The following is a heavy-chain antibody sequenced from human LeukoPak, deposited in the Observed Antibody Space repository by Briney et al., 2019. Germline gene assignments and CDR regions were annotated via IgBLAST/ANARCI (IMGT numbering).Heavy chain of an antibody. J-gene: IGHJ4*02. CDR1: GGSISSYYW. D-gene: IGHD1-14*01. V-gene: IGHV2-5*08. CDR2: IYRDDDK. CDR3: AHRRVGQPFDY. Sequence: TLSLTCTVSGGSISSYYWSWIRQPPGKALEWLALIYRDDDKRYSPSLKSRLTITKDTSKNQVVLTMTDIDPVDTATYYCAHRRVGQPFDYWGQGTLVTVSS.